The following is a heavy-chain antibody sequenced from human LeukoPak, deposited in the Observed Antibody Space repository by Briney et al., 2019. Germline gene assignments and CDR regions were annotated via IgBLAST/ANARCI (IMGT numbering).Heavy chain of an antibody. CDR3: ARDQSSSWSHYYYMDV. D-gene: IGHD6-13*01. J-gene: IGHJ6*03. CDR1: GYTFTSYA. Sequence: VASVKVSCKASGYTFTSYAMNWVRQAPGQGLEWMGWINTNTGNPTYAQGFTGRFVFSLDTPVSTAYLQISSLKAEDTAVYYCARDQSSSWSHYYYMDVWGKGTTVTVSS. V-gene: IGHV7-4-1*02. CDR2: INTNTGNP.